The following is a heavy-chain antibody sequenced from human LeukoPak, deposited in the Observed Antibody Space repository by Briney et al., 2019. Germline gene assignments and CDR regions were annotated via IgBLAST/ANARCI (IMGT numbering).Heavy chain of an antibody. Sequence: GGPLRLSCAAAGITFSSYCMHWVRKAPGEGLGWVSRINSDGSSTSYADSVKGRFTVSRDNAKNTLYLQMNSLRAEDTAVYYCSRDLRSTSCYCSLFDPWGQGTLVTVSS. V-gene: IGHV3-74*01. D-gene: IGHD2-2*01. CDR3: SRDLRSTSCYCSLFDP. CDR1: GITFSSYC. CDR2: INSDGSST. J-gene: IGHJ5*02.